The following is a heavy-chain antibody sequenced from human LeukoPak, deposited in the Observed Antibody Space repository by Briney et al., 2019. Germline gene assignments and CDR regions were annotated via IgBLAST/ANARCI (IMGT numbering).Heavy chain of an antibody. CDR1: GGSISSGSYY. CDR3: ARHELAYYDYVWGSYRYGFDY. Sequence: PSQTLSLTCTVSGGSISSGSYYWGWIRQPPGKGLEWIGSIYYSGSTYYNPSLKSRVTISVDTSKNQFSLKLSSVTAADTAVYYCARHELAYYDYVWGSYRYGFDYWGQGTLVTVSS. V-gene: IGHV4-39*01. CDR2: IYYSGST. J-gene: IGHJ4*02. D-gene: IGHD3-16*02.